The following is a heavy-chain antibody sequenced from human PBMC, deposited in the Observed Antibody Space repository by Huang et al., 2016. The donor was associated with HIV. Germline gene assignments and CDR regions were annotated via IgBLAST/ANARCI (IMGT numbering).Heavy chain of an antibody. V-gene: IGHV3-30-3*01. CDR3: ARVALQLDVISGGPLDH. D-gene: IGHD1-26*01. CDR1: GFNFRSHS. Sequence: QVQLVESGGGVVQPGKSLSLSCAASGFNFRSHSMHWVSQTPGKGLEWVAVIAYDGSRKFYADAVKGRFTVSRDNSKNTLYLQVNSLRAEDTAIYYCARVALQLDVISGGPLDHWGQGALVTVSS. CDR2: IAYDGSRK. J-gene: IGHJ5*02.